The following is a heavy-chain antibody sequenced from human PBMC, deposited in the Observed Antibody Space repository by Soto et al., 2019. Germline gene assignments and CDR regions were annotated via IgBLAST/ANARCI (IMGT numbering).Heavy chain of an antibody. CDR3: AKENRQLLYTVDNWFDP. Sequence: GGSLRLSCAASGFTFSSYAMSWVRQAPGKGLEWVSAISGSGGSTYYADSVKGRFTISRDNSKNTLYLQMNSLRAEDTAVYYCAKENRQLLYTVDNWFDPWGQGTLVTVSS. CDR2: ISGSGGST. V-gene: IGHV3-23*01. CDR1: GFTFSSYA. D-gene: IGHD2-2*02. J-gene: IGHJ5*02.